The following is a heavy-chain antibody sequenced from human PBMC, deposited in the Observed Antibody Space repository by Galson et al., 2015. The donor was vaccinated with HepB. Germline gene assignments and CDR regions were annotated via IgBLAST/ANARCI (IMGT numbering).Heavy chain of an antibody. CDR1: GFTFSSYA. CDR2: IWYDGSNK. J-gene: IGHJ4*02. Sequence: SLRLSCAASGFTFSSYATHWVRQAPGKGLEWVAVIWYDGSNKYYADSVKGRFTISRDNAKNSLYLQMNSLRAEDTAVYYCARESGSGYTDWGQGTLVTVFS. V-gene: IGHV3-33*08. D-gene: IGHD3-3*01. CDR3: ARESGSGYTD.